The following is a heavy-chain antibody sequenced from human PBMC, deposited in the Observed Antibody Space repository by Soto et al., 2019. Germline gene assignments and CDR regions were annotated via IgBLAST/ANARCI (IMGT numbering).Heavy chain of an antibody. CDR1: GGSISGYY. Sequence: SETLSLTCSVSGGSISGYYWSWIRQPPGKGLEWIGYISYSGTPNYNPSLKSRVTISVDTSQNQFSLKLTSVIAADTAVYYCARAGRSSSKTVFDYWGPGTLVTVSS. CDR2: ISYSGTP. CDR3: ARAGRSSSKTVFDY. J-gene: IGHJ4*02. V-gene: IGHV4-59*01. D-gene: IGHD6-6*01.